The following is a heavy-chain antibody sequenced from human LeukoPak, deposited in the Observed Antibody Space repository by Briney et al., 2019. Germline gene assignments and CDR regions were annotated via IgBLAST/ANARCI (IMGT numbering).Heavy chain of an antibody. CDR3: ARDRVAAAATHYYGMDV. J-gene: IGHJ6*02. CDR2: ISSSSSYI. CDR1: GFTFSSYS. V-gene: IGHV3-21*01. D-gene: IGHD6-13*01. Sequence: GGSLRLSCAASGFTFSSYSMNWVRQAPGKGLEWVSSISSSSSYIYYADSVKGRFTISRDNAKNSLYLQMNSLRAEDTAVYYCARDRVAAAATHYYGMDVWGQGTMVTVSS.